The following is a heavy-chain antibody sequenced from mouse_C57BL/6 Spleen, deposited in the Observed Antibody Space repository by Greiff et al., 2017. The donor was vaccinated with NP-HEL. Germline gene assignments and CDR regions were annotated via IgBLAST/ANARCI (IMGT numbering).Heavy chain of an antibody. CDR2: IYPGDGDT. CDR1: GYAFSSSW. CDR3: AREGLHPAY. V-gene: IGHV1-82*01. Sequence: QVQLQQSGPELVKPGASVKISCKASGYAFSSSWMNWVKQRPGKGLEWIGRIYPGDGDTNYNGKSKGKATLTADKSSSTAYRQLRSLTSEDSAVYFCAREGLHPAYWGQGTLVTVSA. J-gene: IGHJ3*01. D-gene: IGHD2-4*01.